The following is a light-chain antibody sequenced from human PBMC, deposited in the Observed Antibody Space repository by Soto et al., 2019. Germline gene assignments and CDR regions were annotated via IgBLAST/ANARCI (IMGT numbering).Light chain of an antibody. V-gene: IGLV1-40*01. J-gene: IGLJ1*01. CDR1: SSNFGAGYD. CDR2: GNS. CDR3: QSYDNSLSGYV. Sequence: QSVLTQPPSVSGAPGQRVTISCTGSSSNFGAGYDVHWYQQLPGRAPKPLIYGNSNRPSGVPDRFSGSKSGTSATLVITGLQAEDEADYFCQSYDNSLSGYVFGTGTRSPS.